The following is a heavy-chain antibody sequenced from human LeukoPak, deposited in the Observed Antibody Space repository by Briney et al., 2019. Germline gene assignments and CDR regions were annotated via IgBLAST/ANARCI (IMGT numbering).Heavy chain of an antibody. CDR1: GGSLYNYY. V-gene: IGHV4-59*01. Sequence: SETLSLTCTVSGGSLYNYYWNWIRHPPGMGLEWIGYIYYSGNTHYNSSLKSRVAISIDTSKNQFSLKLSSVTTADTAVYYCARGYSNPNFDSWGQGTLVTVSS. J-gene: IGHJ4*02. D-gene: IGHD4-11*01. CDR2: IYYSGNT. CDR3: ARGYSNPNFDS.